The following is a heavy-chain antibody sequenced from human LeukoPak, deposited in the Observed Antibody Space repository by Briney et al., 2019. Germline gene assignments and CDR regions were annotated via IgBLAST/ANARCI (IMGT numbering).Heavy chain of an antibody. J-gene: IGHJ4*02. CDR2: IYYSGST. Sequence: SQTLSLTCTVSGGSISSGGYYWSWIRQHPGKGLEWIGCIYYSGSTYYNPSLKSRVTISVDTSKDQFSLKLSSVTAADTAVYYCARARYSSSRKTHYFDYWGQGTLVTVSS. V-gene: IGHV4-31*03. CDR3: ARARYSSSRKTHYFDY. D-gene: IGHD6-13*01. CDR1: GGSISSGGYY.